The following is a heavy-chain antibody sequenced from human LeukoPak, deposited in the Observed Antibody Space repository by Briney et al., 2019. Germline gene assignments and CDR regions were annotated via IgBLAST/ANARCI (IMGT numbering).Heavy chain of an antibody. J-gene: IGHJ3*02. CDR2: INGDGSNT. Sequence: PGGSLRLSCAASGFTFSSHWMHWVRQAPGKGLVWVSRINGDGSNTTYADSVKGRFTISRDNAKNTLYLQMNSLRAKDTAVYHCARSKSWYSTDAFGIWGQGTMVTVSS. D-gene: IGHD2-15*01. V-gene: IGHV3-74*03. CDR3: ARSKSWYSTDAFGI. CDR1: GFTFSSHW.